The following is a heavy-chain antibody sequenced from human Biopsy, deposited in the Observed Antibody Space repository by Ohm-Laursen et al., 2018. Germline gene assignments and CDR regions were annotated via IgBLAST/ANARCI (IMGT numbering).Heavy chain of an antibody. CDR1: GGSISSYY. CDR2: IYYTGST. V-gene: IGHV4-59*08. J-gene: IGHJ2*01. CDR3: ARHAPSYSGSYWRYFDL. Sequence: SDTLSFTCTGSGGSISSYYWSWIRQPPGKGLVWIGYIYYTGSTNYNPSLKSRVTISVDTSMNHLSLRLTSVTAADTAVYYCARHAPSYSGSYWRYFDLWGRGTLVTVSS. D-gene: IGHD1-26*01.